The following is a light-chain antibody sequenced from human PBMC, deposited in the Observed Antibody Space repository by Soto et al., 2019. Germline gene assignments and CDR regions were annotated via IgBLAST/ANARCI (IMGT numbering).Light chain of an antibody. CDR2: AAS. CDR1: QSVSSIY. Sequence: EIVLTQSPGTLSLSPGERATLSCRASQSVSSIYLAWYQQKPGQAPRLLIYAASSRATGIPDRFSGSGSGTDFILTISRLEPEDFAVYYCQQYGTSPTWTFGQGTKVEIK. CDR3: QQYGTSPTWT. V-gene: IGKV3-20*01. J-gene: IGKJ1*01.